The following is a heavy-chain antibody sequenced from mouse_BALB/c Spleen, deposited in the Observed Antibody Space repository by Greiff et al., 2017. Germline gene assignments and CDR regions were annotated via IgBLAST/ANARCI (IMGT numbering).Heavy chain of an antibody. J-gene: IGHJ1*01. D-gene: IGHD2-4*01. CDR1: GYAFTNYL. CDR2: INPGSGGT. V-gene: IGHV1-54*01. Sequence: QVQLQQSGAELVRPGTSVKVSCKASGYAFTNYLIEWVKQRPGQGLEWIGVINPGSGGTNYNEKFKGKATLTADKSSSTAYMQLSSLTSDDSAVYFCARYDDDWYFDVWGAGTTVTVSS. CDR3: ARYDDDWYFDV.